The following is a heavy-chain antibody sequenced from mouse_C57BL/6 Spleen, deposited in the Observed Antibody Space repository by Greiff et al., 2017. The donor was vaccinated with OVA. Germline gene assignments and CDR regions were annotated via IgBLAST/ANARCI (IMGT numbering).Heavy chain of an antibody. V-gene: IGHV5-17*01. CDR1: GFTFSDYG. CDR2: ISSGSSTI. Sequence: DVMLVESGGGLVKPGGSLKLSCAASGFTFSDYGMHWVRQAPEKGLEWVAYISSGSSTIYYADTVKGRFTISRDNATNTLFLKMTSLRSEDTAMYYCARPDDYDAMDYWGQGTSVTVSS. J-gene: IGHJ4*01. CDR3: ARPDDYDAMDY.